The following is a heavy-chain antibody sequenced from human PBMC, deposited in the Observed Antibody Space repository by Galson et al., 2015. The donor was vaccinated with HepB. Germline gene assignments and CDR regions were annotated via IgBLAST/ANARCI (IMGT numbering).Heavy chain of an antibody. Sequence: ALVKPTQTLTLTCTFSGFSLSSRGMGLGWIRQPPGKTLEWLAVIYWNGERLYSPSLESRLTITKGTSENQVVLTMTNLDPVDTATYYCAHTRLTSFEEVIIRNPFGVWGQGTTVTVSS. D-gene: IGHD3-3*01. CDR1: GFSLSSRGMG. V-gene: IGHV2-5*01. J-gene: IGHJ3*01. CDR2: IYWNGER. CDR3: AHTRLTSFEEVIIRNPFGV.